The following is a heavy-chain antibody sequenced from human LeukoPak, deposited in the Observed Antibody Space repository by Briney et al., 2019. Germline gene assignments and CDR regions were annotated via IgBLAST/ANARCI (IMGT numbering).Heavy chain of an antibody. CDR3: AKAASWDYGDYSFDY. D-gene: IGHD4-17*01. CDR1: GFTFSSYA. J-gene: IGHJ4*02. CDR2: ICGGGGST. V-gene: IGHV3-23*01. Sequence: PVGSLRLSCAASGFTFSSYAMSWVRQAPGKGLEWVSAICGGGGSTYYADSVKGRFTISRDNSKNTLYLQMNSLRAEDTAVYYCAKAASWDYGDYSFDYWGQGTLVTVSS.